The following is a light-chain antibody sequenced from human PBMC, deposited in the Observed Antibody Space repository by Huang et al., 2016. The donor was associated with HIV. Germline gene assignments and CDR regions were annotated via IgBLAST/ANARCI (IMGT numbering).Light chain of an antibody. CDR3: QQRGAWPLT. CDR1: QNINNY. CDR2: DSF. V-gene: IGKV3-11*01. J-gene: IGKJ4*01. Sequence: DIVLTQSPATLSLSPGQRATLSCRASQNINNYLVWYQQKPGQAPRLLIYDSFNRATRIPARFSGSGSGTDFTLTINTLEPEDFAVYYCQQRGAWPLTFGGGTKVEIK.